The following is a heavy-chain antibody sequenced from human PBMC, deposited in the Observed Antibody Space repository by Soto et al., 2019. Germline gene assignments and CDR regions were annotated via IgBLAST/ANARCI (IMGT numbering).Heavy chain of an antibody. Sequence: QLQLQESGPGLVKPSETLSLTCTVSGGSISSSSYYWAWIRQPPGKGLEWIGSIYYSGSTYYNPSLKRRVTISIDTSKNQFDLKLSSVSAADTTFYYCTRQAVNGDNRDWGQGALVTVSS. CDR1: GGSISSSSYY. J-gene: IGHJ4*02. V-gene: IGHV4-39*01. CDR3: TRQAVNGDNRD. CDR2: IYYSGST. D-gene: IGHD4-17*01.